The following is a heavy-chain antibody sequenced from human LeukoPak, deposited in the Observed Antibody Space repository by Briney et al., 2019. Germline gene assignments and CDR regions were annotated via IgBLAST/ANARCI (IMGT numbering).Heavy chain of an antibody. CDR1: GFTFSSYA. CDR3: ARYGGDGYNFDYFDY. V-gene: IGHV3-30*04. J-gene: IGHJ4*02. CDR2: ISYDGSNK. Sequence: GRSLRLSCAASGFTFSSYAMHWVRQAPGKGLEWVAVISYDGSNKYYADSVKGRFTISRDNSKNTLYLQMNSLRAEDTAVYYCARYGGDGYNFDYFDYWGQGTLVTVSS. D-gene: IGHD5-24*01.